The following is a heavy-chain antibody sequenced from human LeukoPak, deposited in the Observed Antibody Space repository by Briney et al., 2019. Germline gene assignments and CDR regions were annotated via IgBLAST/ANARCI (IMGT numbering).Heavy chain of an antibody. J-gene: IGHJ4*02. CDR1: GDSVSSNSAA. CDR3: ARGGSYSFDY. CDR2: TYYRSKWYN. Sequence: SQTLSLTCGISGDSVSSNSAAWNWIRQSPSRGLEWLGSTYYRSKWYNDYAESVQSRITIIPDTSKNQFSLQLNSVTPEDSAVYYCARGGSYSFDYWGQGTLVTVSS. D-gene: IGHD1-26*01. V-gene: IGHV6-1*01.